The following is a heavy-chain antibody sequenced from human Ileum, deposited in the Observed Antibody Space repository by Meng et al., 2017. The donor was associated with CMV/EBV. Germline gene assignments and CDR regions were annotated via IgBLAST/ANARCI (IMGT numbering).Heavy chain of an antibody. D-gene: IGHD2-2*01. Sequence: SETLSLTCAVYGGSFSGYYWSWIRQSPGQGLEWIGQINHSGSASYNPSLRRRVTISEDTSKNQFSLRLTSVTAADTAIYYCARKYCGSSNCYPFDYWGQGALVTVSS. V-gene: IGHV4-34*01. CDR1: GGSFSGYY. J-gene: IGHJ4*02. CDR3: ARKYCGSSNCYPFDY. CDR2: INHSGSA.